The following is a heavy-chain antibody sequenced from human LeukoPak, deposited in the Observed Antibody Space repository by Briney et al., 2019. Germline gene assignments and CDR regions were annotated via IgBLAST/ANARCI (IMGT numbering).Heavy chain of an antibody. Sequence: ASVKPSGNAFGYTVTSYGVSWGRQAPGQGLGGWGWISAYNGNTEYAQTLQGRVTMTTDTSTSTAYMELRSLRSDDTAVYYCARGHNWNDVYDYWGQGTLVTVSS. CDR1: GYTVTSYG. D-gene: IGHD1-1*01. V-gene: IGHV1-18*01. J-gene: IGHJ4*02. CDR2: ISAYNGNT. CDR3: ARGHNWNDVYDY.